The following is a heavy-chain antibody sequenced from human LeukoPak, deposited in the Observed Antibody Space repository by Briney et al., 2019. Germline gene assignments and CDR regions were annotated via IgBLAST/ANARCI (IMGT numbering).Heavy chain of an antibody. CDR3: ARVRDSSNWWGPFDV. V-gene: IGHV1-18*01. D-gene: IGHD6-13*01. CDR1: GYTFATSC. J-gene: IGHJ3*01. CDR2: ISPNSANT. Sequence: ASVKVSCKTSGYTFATSCITWVRQPPGQRLEWMGWISPNSANTYYVQTLQGRVTMTTDTSTSTAYMELRSLTSDDTAVYYCARVRDSSNWWGPFDVWGQGTMVTVS.